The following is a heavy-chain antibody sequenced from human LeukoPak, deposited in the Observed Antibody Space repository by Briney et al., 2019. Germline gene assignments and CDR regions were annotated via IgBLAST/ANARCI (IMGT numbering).Heavy chain of an antibody. D-gene: IGHD3-22*01. V-gene: IGHV4-59*11. J-gene: IGHJ4*02. CDR3: ARGSSYYYDSSGYYFGPQPGY. CDR1: GGSISSHY. Sequence: PSETLSLTCTVSGGSISSHYWSWIRQPPGKGLEWIGYIYYSGSTNYNPSLKSRVTISVDTSKNQFSLKLSSVTAADTAVYYCARGSSYYYDSSGYYFGPQPGYWGQGTLVTVSP. CDR2: IYYSGST.